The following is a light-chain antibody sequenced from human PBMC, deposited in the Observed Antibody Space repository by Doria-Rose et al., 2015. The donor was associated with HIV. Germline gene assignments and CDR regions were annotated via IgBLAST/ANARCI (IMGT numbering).Light chain of an antibody. J-gene: IGKJ1*01. CDR3: HQYGTSWT. CDR1: QSFSGTY. CDR2: DGS. V-gene: IGKV3-20*01. Sequence: TQSPGTLSLSPGERATLSCRASQSFSGTYLAWYQQKPGQAPSLLIYDGSTRATGIPDRFSASESGTDFTLTINRLEPEDFALYYCHQYGTSWTFGQGTKVEI.